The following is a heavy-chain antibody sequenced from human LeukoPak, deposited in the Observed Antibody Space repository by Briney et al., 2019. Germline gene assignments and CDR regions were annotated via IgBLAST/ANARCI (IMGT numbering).Heavy chain of an antibody. V-gene: IGHV4-34*01. Sequence: SETLSLTCAVYGGSFSGYYWSWIRQPPGKGLEWIGEINHSESTNYNPSLKSRVTISVDTSKNQFSLKLSSVTAADTAVYYCARGTSSWYRYYYYYYGMDVWGQGTTVTVSS. J-gene: IGHJ6*02. D-gene: IGHD6-13*01. CDR2: INHSEST. CDR1: GGSFSGYY. CDR3: ARGTSSWYRYYYYYYGMDV.